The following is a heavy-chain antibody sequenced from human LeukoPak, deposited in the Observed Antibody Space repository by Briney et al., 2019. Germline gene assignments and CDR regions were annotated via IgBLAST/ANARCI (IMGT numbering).Heavy chain of an antibody. CDR2: IKQDGSVK. J-gene: IGHJ4*02. CDR3: ARDPGTVWGNGEDFDY. V-gene: IGHV3-7*01. D-gene: IGHD2-8*01. CDR1: GFTFSSYW. Sequence: GGSLRLSCAASGFTFSSYWMSWVRQAPGKGLEWVANIKQDGSVKYYVDSVKGRFTISRDNPNNLLYLQMNSLGADDSAVYYCARDPGTVWGNGEDFDYWGQGTLVTVSS.